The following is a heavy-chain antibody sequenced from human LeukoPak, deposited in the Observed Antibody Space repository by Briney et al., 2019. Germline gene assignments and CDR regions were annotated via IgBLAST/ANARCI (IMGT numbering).Heavy chain of an antibody. CDR2: MNPNSGNT. Sequence: ASVTVSCKASGCTFTNYDINGVRQAAGQGREWMGWMNPNSGNTGYAQKFQGRVTITRNTSISTAYMELSSLRSEDTAVYYCARRVAGIDYWGQGTLVTVSS. CDR1: GCTFTNYD. V-gene: IGHV1-8*03. J-gene: IGHJ4*02. CDR3: ARRVAGIDY. D-gene: IGHD6-19*01.